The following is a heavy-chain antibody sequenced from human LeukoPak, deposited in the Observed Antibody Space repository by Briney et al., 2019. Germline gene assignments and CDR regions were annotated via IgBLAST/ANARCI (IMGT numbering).Heavy chain of an antibody. J-gene: IGHJ4*02. Sequence: GGSLRLSCAASGFTFSSYDMHWVRQAPREGLEWVSAFHTDGGTFYLDSVRGRFTVSREDATNSLYLQLDTLRAGDTAVYYCARGSGPGVTTIDSWGQGTQVLVSS. CDR1: GFTFSSYD. D-gene: IGHD4-17*01. V-gene: IGHV3-13*01. CDR2: FHTDGGT. CDR3: ARGSGPGVTTIDS.